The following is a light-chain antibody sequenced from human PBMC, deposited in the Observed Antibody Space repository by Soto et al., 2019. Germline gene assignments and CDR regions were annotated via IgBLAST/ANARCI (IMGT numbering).Light chain of an antibody. CDR3: TSYTGSGIV. CDR1: SSDVGGYNY. V-gene: IGLV2-14*01. J-gene: IGLJ1*01. Sequence: QSALTQPASVSGSPGQSITISCTGTSSDVGGYNYVSWYQHHPGKAPKLMIYEVSNRPSGVSYRFSGSKSGNTASLTISGLQAEDEADYYCTSYTGSGIVFGTGTKLTVL. CDR2: EVS.